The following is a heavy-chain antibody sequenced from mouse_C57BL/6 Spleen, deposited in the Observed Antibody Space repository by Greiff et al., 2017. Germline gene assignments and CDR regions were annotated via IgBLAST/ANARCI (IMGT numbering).Heavy chain of an antibody. Sequence: VQLQQSGAELVKPGASVKISCKASGYTFTDYYINWVKQRPGQGLEWIGKIGPGSGSTYYNEKIKGKATLTADKSSSTAYMQLSSLTSEDSAVYFCARDYGSYYYAMDYWGQGTSVTVSS. D-gene: IGHD1-1*01. CDR1: GYTFTDYY. J-gene: IGHJ4*01. V-gene: IGHV1-77*01. CDR3: ARDYGSYYYAMDY. CDR2: IGPGSGST.